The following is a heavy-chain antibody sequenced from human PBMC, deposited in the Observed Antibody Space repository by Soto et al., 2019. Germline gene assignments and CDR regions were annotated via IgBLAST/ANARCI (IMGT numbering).Heavy chain of an antibody. J-gene: IGHJ3*02. CDR1: GFSFSNYE. Sequence: QTGGSLRLSCAASGFSFSNYEMNWVRQAPGKGLEWVAYISSGGDTIHYADSVRGRFTVSRDNSKNTLYLQMNSLRAEDTALYYCAKNSGYYYDAFDIWGQGTMVTVSS. V-gene: IGHV3-48*03. CDR3: AKNSGYYYDAFDI. D-gene: IGHD3-22*01. CDR2: ISSGGDTI.